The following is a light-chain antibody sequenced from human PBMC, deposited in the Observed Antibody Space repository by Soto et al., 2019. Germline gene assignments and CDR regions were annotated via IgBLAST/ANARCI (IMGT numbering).Light chain of an antibody. Sequence: DIQMTQSPSTLSASVGDRVTITCRASQSISSWLAWYQQKPGKAPKLLIYKASSLESGVPSRFSGSGSATEFTLTTSSLQPDDFAAYYCQQYYSYINFGRGTRLEI. V-gene: IGKV1-5*03. CDR1: QSISSW. J-gene: IGKJ5*01. CDR3: QQYYSYIN. CDR2: KAS.